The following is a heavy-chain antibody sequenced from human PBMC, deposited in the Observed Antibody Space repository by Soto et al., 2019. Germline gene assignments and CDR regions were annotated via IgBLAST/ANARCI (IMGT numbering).Heavy chain of an antibody. CDR3: ASRRYFYYGLGV. CDR2: INVDGTT. J-gene: IGHJ6*02. Sequence: EVQLVESGGGLIQPGGSLRLSCAASGLDVYDNYMTWVRQAPGKGLEWVSVINVDGTTFYADSVKGRFTISRDNSRNTLYLQMNSLRAEDTAEYFCASRRYFYYGLGVWGQGTTVTVSS. V-gene: IGHV3-53*01. D-gene: IGHD1-1*01. CDR1: GLDVYDNY.